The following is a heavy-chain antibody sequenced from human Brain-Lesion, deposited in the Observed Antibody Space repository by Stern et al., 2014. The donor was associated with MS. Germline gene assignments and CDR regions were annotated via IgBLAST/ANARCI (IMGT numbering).Heavy chain of an antibody. CDR3: ARGRVVPGFQYYATDV. Sequence: VHLVESGPGLVKPSQTLSLSCTVSGGSISSGGYYWSWIRQPAGKGLEWIGRIFNSGSTSYNPSLQSRVNISIDKSKNQFSLRLNSMTAADTAVYYCARGRVVPGFQYYATDVWGQGTTVIVSS. V-gene: IGHV4-61*02. CDR1: GGSISSGGYY. J-gene: IGHJ6*02. CDR2: IFNSGST. D-gene: IGHD2-2*01.